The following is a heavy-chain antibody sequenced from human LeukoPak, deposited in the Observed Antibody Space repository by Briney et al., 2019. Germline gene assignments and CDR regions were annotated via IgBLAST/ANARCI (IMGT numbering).Heavy chain of an antibody. CDR2: ISGNGGST. J-gene: IGHJ6*03. CDR1: GFTFSDYA. D-gene: IGHD3-9*01. Sequence: GGSLRLSCEASGFTFSDYAMTWVRQAPGKGLEYVSAISGNGGSTYYANSVKGRFTISRDNSKNTVYLQMDSLRAEDMAVYYCARAGVIRYVAWLINYYMDVWGKGTTVTVSS. V-gene: IGHV3-64*01. CDR3: ARAGVIRYVAWLINYYMDV.